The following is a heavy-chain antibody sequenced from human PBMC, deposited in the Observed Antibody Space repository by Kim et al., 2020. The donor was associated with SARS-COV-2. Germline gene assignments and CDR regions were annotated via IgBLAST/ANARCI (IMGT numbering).Heavy chain of an antibody. CDR2: MHYSGNI. Sequence: SETLSLTCTVSGASVSSRNYWWSWIRQPPGKGLEWIGCMHYSGNINYNPSLKSRLTISLDTSKSQLSLKLSSVTAADRAVYYCATTGASGPTHGWGPGIL. V-gene: IGHV4-61*01. J-gene: IGHJ4*02. CDR1: GASVSSRNYW. CDR3: ATTGASGPTHG. D-gene: IGHD3-10*01.